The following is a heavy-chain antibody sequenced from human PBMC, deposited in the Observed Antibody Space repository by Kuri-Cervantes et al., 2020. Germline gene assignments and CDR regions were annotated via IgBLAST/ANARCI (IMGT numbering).Heavy chain of an antibody. Sequence: GGSLRLSCVASGFTFSSYGMHWVRQAPGKGLEWVAVISYDGSNKYYADSVKGRFTISRDNSKNRLYLQMNSLRKEDTGIYYCARDVEQQLVPNWFDPWGQGTLVTVSS. V-gene: IGHV3-30*03. CDR2: ISYDGSNK. CDR1: GFTFSSYG. J-gene: IGHJ5*02. CDR3: ARDVEQQLVPNWFDP. D-gene: IGHD6-13*01.